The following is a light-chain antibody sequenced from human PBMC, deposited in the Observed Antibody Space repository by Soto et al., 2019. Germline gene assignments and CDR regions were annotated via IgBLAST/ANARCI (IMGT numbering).Light chain of an antibody. J-gene: IGKJ2*01. CDR3: QQYYGIPYT. Sequence: DSVLTQSPDSLTVSLGERATINCKSSQTVLYSPNNKNYLAWYQQKPGQPTKLLIYWASTRESGVPDRFTGSGSATDFTLTITSLQAEEGAVYYCQQYYGIPYTFGQGTKVEIK. CDR2: WAS. V-gene: IGKV4-1*01. CDR1: QTVLYSPNNKNY.